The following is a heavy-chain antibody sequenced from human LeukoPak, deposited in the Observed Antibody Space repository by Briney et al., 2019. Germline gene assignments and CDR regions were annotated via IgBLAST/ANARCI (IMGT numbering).Heavy chain of an antibody. D-gene: IGHD3-9*01. V-gene: IGHV3-30*02. J-gene: IGHJ4*02. Sequence: GGSLRLSCAASGFTFSSYGMHWVRQAPGKGLEWVAFIRYDGSNKYYADSVKGRFTISRDNSKNTLYLQMNSLRAEDTAVYYCAKDGYFDWLLPARTFDYWGQGTLVTVSS. CDR3: AKDGYFDWLLPARTFDY. CDR2: IRYDGSNK. CDR1: GFTFSSYG.